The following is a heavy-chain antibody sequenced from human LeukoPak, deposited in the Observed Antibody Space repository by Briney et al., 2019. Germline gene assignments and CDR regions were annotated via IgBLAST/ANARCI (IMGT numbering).Heavy chain of an antibody. V-gene: IGHV4-59*12. CDR3: ARGGAYGDDY. D-gene: IGHD4-17*01. J-gene: IGHJ4*02. CDR2: LSYSGTP. CDR1: GDSISGSY. Sequence: PSETLSLTCAVSGDSISGSYWSWIRQPPGKGLEWIGFLSYSGTPSYNPSLRSRLTISGDTSRNQFSLKLSSVTAADTAVYYCARGGAYGDDYWGQGTLVTVSS.